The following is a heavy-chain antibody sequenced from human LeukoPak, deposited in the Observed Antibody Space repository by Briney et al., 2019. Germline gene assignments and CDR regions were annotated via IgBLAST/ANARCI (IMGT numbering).Heavy chain of an antibody. CDR3: TTDYMVPAAMSSY. CDR2: IKSKTDGGTT. J-gene: IGHJ4*02. D-gene: IGHD2-2*01. V-gene: IGHV3-15*01. CDR1: GFRFSAYS. Sequence: PGGSLRLSCAASGFRFSAYSMSWVRQAPGKGLEWVGRIKSKTDGGTTDYAAPVKGRFTISRDDSKNTLYLQMNSLKTEDTAVYYCTTDYMVPAAMSSYWGQGTLVTVSS.